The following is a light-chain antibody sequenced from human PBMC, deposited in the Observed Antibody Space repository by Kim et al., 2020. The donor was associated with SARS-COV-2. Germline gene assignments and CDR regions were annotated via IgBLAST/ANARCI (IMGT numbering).Light chain of an antibody. CDR1: RSNIGSNY. CDR3: AAWDDSLSGLVL. V-gene: IGLV1-47*01. Sequence: RVTISCSGSRSNIGSNYVYWYQQLPGTAPKLLIYRNNQRPSGVPDRFSGSKSGTSASLAISGLRSEDEADYYCAAWDDSLSGLVLFGGGTKLTVL. J-gene: IGLJ2*01. CDR2: RNN.